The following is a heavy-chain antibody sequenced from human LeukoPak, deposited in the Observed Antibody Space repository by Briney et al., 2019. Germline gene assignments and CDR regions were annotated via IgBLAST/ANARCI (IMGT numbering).Heavy chain of an antibody. CDR2: IYYSGST. V-gene: IGHV4-39*01. Sequence: PSETLSLTCTVSGGSISSSSYYWGWIRQPPGKGLEWIGCIYYSGSTYYNPSLKSRVTISVDTSKNQFSLKLSSVAAADTAAYYCARIFPTYYDILTGYYRYYYYYMDVWGKGTTVTISS. CDR1: GGSISSSSYY. CDR3: ARIFPTYYDILTGYYRYYYYYMDV. D-gene: IGHD3-9*01. J-gene: IGHJ6*03.